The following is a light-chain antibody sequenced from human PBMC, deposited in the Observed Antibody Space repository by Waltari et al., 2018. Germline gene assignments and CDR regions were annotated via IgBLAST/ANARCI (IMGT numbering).Light chain of an antibody. V-gene: IGKV3-20*01. J-gene: IGKJ1*01. CDR1: QSVGRT. CDR2: GAS. CDR3: QHYVRLPVT. Sequence: EIVLTQSPGTLSLSPGERATLSCRTSQSVGRTLAWYQQKPGQAPRLRFYGASIRATGIPDRVSGSGSGTDFSLTISRLEPEDFAVYYCQHYVRLPVTFGQGTKVEIK.